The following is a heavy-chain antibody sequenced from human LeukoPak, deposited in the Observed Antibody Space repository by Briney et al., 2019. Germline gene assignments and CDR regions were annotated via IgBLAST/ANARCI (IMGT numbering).Heavy chain of an antibody. Sequence: GESLQISCKGSGYIFSNYWIGWVRQLPGKGLEWMGIIYPGDSEIRYSPSFQGQVTISADKSITTAYLQWSSLKAPDTAMYYCVRQRGSIAVAPFDYWGQGTLVTVSS. V-gene: IGHV5-51*01. J-gene: IGHJ4*02. CDR1: GYIFSNYW. CDR2: IYPGDSEI. CDR3: VRQRGSIAVAPFDY. D-gene: IGHD6-19*01.